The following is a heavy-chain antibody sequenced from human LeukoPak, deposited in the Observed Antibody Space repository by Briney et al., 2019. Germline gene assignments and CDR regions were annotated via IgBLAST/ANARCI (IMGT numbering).Heavy chain of an antibody. CDR1: GFTFRSFE. Sequence: GGSLRLSCVPSGFTFRSFEITGARSATGQGLGWVSYIGSRGTTRYYADSVKGRFTISRDNAKNSLSLQMNSLRVEDTAVYYCASVDTALFHFYGMDVWGPGATVTVSS. D-gene: IGHD5-18*01. CDR3: ASVDTALFHFYGMDV. J-gene: IGHJ6*02. V-gene: IGHV3-48*03. CDR2: IGSRGTTR.